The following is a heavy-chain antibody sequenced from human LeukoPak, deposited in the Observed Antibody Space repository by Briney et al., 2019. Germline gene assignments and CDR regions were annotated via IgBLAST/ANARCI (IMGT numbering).Heavy chain of an antibody. V-gene: IGHV3-74*01. D-gene: IGHD6-25*01. J-gene: IGHJ4*02. CDR2: INTDGTTI. Sequence: GGSLRLSCAASGFTFNSFWTHWVRQAPGKGLVWVSRINTDGTTINYADSVKGRFTISRDNAKNTLYLQMNSLRAEDTAVYYCVKAAAGSFDYWGQGTLVTVSS. CDR1: GFTFNSFW. CDR3: VKAAAGSFDY.